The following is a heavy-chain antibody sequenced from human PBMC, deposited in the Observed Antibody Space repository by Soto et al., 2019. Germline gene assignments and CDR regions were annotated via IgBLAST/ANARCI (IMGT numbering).Heavy chain of an antibody. J-gene: IGHJ4*02. Sequence: SETLSLTCTVSGGSISSYYWSWIRQPPGKGLEWIGYIYYSGSTNYNPSLKSRVTISVDTSKNQFSLKLSSVTAADTAVYYCARGRRFGELNNFDYWGQGTLVTVSS. CDR2: IYYSGST. CDR1: GGSISSYY. V-gene: IGHV4-59*01. CDR3: ARGRRFGELNNFDY. D-gene: IGHD3-10*01.